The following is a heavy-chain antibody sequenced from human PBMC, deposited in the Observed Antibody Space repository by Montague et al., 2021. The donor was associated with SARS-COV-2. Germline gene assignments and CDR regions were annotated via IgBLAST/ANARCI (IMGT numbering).Heavy chain of an antibody. Sequence: SLRLSCAASRFTFSDFWMNWVRQAPGKGPEWAADIKHDGSEKSYVDSVKGRFTISRDNAKNSLYLQMNSLRAEDTAVYYCARGSTGWYAIFGHYGMDVWGQGTTVTVSS. V-gene: IGHV3-7*01. J-gene: IGHJ6*02. CDR1: RFTFSDFW. CDR3: ARGSTGWYAIFGHYGMDV. CDR2: IKHDGSEK. D-gene: IGHD6-19*01.